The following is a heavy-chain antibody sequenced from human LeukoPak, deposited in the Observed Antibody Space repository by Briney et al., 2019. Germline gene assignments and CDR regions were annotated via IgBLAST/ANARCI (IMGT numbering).Heavy chain of an antibody. CDR1: GGSISSYY. CDR3: ARDKGTNDAFDI. Sequence: SETLSLTCTVSGGSISSYYWSWIRQPAGKGLEWIGRIYSSGSTDYNPSLQSRVTMSVDTSKNQFSLRLSSVTAADTAVYYCARDKGTNDAFDIWGQGTMVIVSS. J-gene: IGHJ3*02. V-gene: IGHV4-4*07. CDR2: IYSSGST.